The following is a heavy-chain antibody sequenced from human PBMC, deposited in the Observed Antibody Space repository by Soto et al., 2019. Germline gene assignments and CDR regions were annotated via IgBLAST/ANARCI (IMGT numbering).Heavy chain of an antibody. CDR3: ARGPDIVVVVAATRGTYYFYY. CDR1: GGSFSGYY. Sequence: QVQLQQWGAGLLKPSETLSLTCAVYGGSFSGYYWSWIRQPPGKGLEWMGEINHSGSTNDNPSLKSRVTIAVDTSKNQFSLKLSAVTAAETAVYYCARGPDIVVVVAATRGTYYFYYWGQGTLVTVAS. D-gene: IGHD2-15*01. V-gene: IGHV4-34*01. J-gene: IGHJ4*02. CDR2: INHSGST.